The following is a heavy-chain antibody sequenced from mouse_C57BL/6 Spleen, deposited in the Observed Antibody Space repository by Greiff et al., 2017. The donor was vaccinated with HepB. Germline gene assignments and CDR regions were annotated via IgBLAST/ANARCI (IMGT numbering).Heavy chain of an antibody. Sequence: EVQLMESGGGLVQPGGSMKLSCVASGFTFSNYWMNWVRQSPEKGLEWVAQIRLKSDNYATHYAESVKGRFTISRDDSKSSVYLQMNNLRAEDTGIYYCTAYFFYYYAMDYWGQGTSVTVSS. D-gene: IGHD6-5*01. CDR1: GFTFSNYW. CDR2: IRLKSDNYAT. CDR3: TAYFFYYYAMDY. V-gene: IGHV6-3*01. J-gene: IGHJ4*01.